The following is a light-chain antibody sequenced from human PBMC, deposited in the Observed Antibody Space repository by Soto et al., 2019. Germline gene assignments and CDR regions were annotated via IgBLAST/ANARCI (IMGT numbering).Light chain of an antibody. CDR1: QSVSTN. J-gene: IGKJ4*01. CDR2: GAS. CDR3: QQYNSWPLT. Sequence: EIVMTQSPVTLSVSPGERATLSCRASQSVSTNLAWYQQKPGQAPRLLIFGASTRATGIPARFSGSGSATEFTLTIRSLQSEDFAVYYCQQYNSWPLTFGG. V-gene: IGKV3-15*01.